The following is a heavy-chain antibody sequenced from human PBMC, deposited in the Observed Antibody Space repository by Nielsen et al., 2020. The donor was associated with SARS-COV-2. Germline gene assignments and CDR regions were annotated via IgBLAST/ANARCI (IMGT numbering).Heavy chain of an antibody. V-gene: IGHV3-23*03. CDR3: ARDNPSHDY. CDR1: GFTFSSYA. Sequence: GGSLRLSCAASGFTFSSYAMSWVRQAPGKGLEWVSVIYSGGSTIYYADSVKGRFTISRDNAKNSLYLQMNSLRAEDTAVYYCARDNPSHDYWGQGTLVTVSS. CDR2: IYSGGSTI. J-gene: IGHJ4*02.